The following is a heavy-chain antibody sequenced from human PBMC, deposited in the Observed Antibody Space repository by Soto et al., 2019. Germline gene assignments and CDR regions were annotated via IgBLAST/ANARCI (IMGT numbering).Heavy chain of an antibody. V-gene: IGHV3-74*01. CDR3: ARPGYSNYGPGVDV. D-gene: IGHD4-4*01. J-gene: IGHJ6*02. Sequence: EVQLVESGGGLVQPGGSLRLSCAASGFTFSVYWMHWVRQAPGKGLVWVSRIGSDGSTTSYADSVKGRFTISRDNAKSTLYLQMNSLRAEDTAVYYFARPGYSNYGPGVDVWGQGTTVTVSS. CDR2: IGSDGSTT. CDR1: GFTFSVYW.